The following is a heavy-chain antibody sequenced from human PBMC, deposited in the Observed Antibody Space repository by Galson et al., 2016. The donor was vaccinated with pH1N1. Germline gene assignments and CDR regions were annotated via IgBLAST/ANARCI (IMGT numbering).Heavy chain of an antibody. D-gene: IGHD1-14*01. Sequence: SLRLSCAASGSTFSGFYMDWVRQAPGKGLEWVGRITKRPEGYTTQDATSVKGRFIISRDDSKDLLYLQMNSLKTEDTAVYYCTRENHHKFDYWGQGTLVTVSS. CDR1: GSTFSGFY. J-gene: IGHJ4*02. CDR2: ITKRPEGYTT. CDR3: TRENHHKFDY. V-gene: IGHV3-72*01.